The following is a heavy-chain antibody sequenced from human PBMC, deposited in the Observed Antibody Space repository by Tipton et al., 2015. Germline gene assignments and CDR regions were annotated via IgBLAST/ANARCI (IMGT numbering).Heavy chain of an antibody. J-gene: IGHJ4*02. CDR2: INPSGGST. CDR1: GYTFNSYA. V-gene: IGHV1-46*02. D-gene: IGHD3-10*01. CDR3: AREGRLLWFGDCLAY. Sequence: QLVQSGAEMKKPGASVKVSCKASGYTFNSYAISWVRQASGQGLEWMGIINPSGGSTSYAQKFQGRVTMTRDTSTSTVYMELSSLRSEDTAVYYCAREGRLLWFGDCLAYWGQGTLVTVSS.